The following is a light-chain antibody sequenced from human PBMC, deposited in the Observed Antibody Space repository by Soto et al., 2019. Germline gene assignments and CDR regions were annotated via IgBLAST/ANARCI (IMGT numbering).Light chain of an antibody. Sequence: EIVLTQSPGTLSLSPGERATLSCRASQSVKSSYLAWYQQKPGQPPRLLIYGASTRATGIPDRFIGSGSGTDFTLTISRMEPEDFAVFYCQQYGSSPLTFXGGTKVDIK. CDR2: GAS. CDR1: QSVKSSY. J-gene: IGKJ4*01. V-gene: IGKV3-20*01. CDR3: QQYGSSPLT.